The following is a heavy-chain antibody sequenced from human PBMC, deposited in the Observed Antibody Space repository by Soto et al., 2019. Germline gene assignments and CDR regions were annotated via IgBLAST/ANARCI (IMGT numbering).Heavy chain of an antibody. V-gene: IGHV3-23*01. CDR1: GFTFSSYA. J-gene: IGHJ3*02. CDR2: ISGSGGST. Sequence: EVQLLESGGGLVQPGGSLRLSCAASGFTFSSYAMSWVRQAPGKGLEWVSAISGSGGSTYYADSVKGRFTISRDNSKNTLYLQMNSLRAEDTAVYYCAKRVRFGAHLVGAFDIWGQGIMVTVSS. CDR3: AKRVRFGAHLVGAFDI. D-gene: IGHD3-10*01.